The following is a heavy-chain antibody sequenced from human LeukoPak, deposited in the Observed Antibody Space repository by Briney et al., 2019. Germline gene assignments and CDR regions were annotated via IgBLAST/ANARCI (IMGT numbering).Heavy chain of an antibody. Sequence: ASVKVSCKASGYTFTNYYIHWVRQAPGQGLEWMGIINPSGGSTNFAQKLQGRVTMTTDTSTSTAYMELRSLRSDDTAVYYCARDRVGLDYGGAYYYYYGMDVWGQGTTATVSS. CDR2: INPSGGST. CDR3: ARDRVGLDYGGAYYYYYGMDV. J-gene: IGHJ6*02. V-gene: IGHV1-46*01. D-gene: IGHD4-23*01. CDR1: GYTFTNYY.